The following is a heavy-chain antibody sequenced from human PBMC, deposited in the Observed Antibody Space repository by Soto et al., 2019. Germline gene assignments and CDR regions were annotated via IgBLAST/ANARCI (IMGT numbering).Heavy chain of an antibody. J-gene: IGHJ4*02. CDR2: IYYSGST. D-gene: IGHD1-1*01. Sequence: QVQLQESGPGLVKPSQTLSLTCTVSGGSISSGGYYWSWIRQHPGKGLEWIGYIYYSGSTYYNPSRKGRVTKSVDTSKTQLSLKLSSVTAADTAVYYCARWPQLEPRFDYWGQGTLVTVSS. CDR3: ARWPQLEPRFDY. V-gene: IGHV4-31*03. CDR1: GGSISSGGYY.